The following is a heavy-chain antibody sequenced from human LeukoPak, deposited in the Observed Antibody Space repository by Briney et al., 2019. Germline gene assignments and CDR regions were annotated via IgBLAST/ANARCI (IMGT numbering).Heavy chain of an antibody. D-gene: IGHD5-24*01. CDR3: ARYWGVQLWPHWYFDL. V-gene: IGHV4-59*01. J-gene: IGHJ2*01. Sequence: SETLSLTCTVSGGSISSYYWSWFRQTPGKGPEWIGYIHYSRSTKYNPSLKSRVTISVDRSKNQFSLKLNSVTAADTAVYYCARYWGVQLWPHWYFDLWGRGSLVTVSS. CDR1: GGSISSYY. CDR2: IHYSRST.